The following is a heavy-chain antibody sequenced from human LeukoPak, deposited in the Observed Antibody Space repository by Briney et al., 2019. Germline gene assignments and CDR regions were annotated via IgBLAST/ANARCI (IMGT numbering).Heavy chain of an antibody. CDR1: GGSVSSGSYY. CDR3: ARAEGGIDCSSTSCPFDP. V-gene: IGHV4-30-4*08. J-gene: IGHJ5*02. Sequence: SETLSLTCTVSGGSVSSGSYYWSWIRQPPGKGLEWIGYIYYSGSTYYNPSLKSRVTISVDTSKNQFSLKLSSVTAADTAVYYCARAEGGIDCSSTSCPFDPWGQGTLVTVSS. CDR2: IYYSGST. D-gene: IGHD2-2*01.